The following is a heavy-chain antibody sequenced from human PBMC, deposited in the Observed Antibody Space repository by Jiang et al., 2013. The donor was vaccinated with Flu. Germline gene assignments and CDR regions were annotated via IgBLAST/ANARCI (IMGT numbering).Heavy chain of an antibody. CDR3: ARGWQQLVQGWFDP. CDR1: VGPSVVTT. D-gene: IGHD6-13*01. Sequence: LKPSETLSLTCAVYVGPSVVTTGAGSASPQGRGWSGLGKSIIVEAPTTTRPSRVESTISVDTSKNQFSLKLSSVTAADTAVYYCARGWQQLVQGWFDPWGQGTLVTVSS. J-gene: IGHJ5*02. CDR2: SIIVEAP. V-gene: IGHV4-34*01.